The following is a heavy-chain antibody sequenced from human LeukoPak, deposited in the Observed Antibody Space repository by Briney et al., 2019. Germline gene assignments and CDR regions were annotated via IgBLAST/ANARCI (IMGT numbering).Heavy chain of an antibody. CDR3: AQAYIS. CDR1: GFTFSSYE. CDR2: ISSSGTTI. V-gene: IGHV3-48*03. D-gene: IGHD3-9*01. Sequence: GGSPRLSCAASGFTFSSYEMNWVRQAPGRGLEWVSYISSSGTTIYYADSVKGRFTVSRDNAKNSLYLQMHSLRADDTAVYYCAQAYISWGQGTLVTVSS. J-gene: IGHJ5*02.